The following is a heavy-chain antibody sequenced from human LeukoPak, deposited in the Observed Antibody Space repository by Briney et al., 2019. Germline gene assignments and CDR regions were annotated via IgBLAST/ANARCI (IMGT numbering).Heavy chain of an antibody. CDR2: ISYDGSSK. Sequence: GRSLRLSCAASGFTFSSYGMHWVRQAPGKGLEWVAVISYDGSSKYYADSVKGRFTISRDNSKNTLYLQMNSLRAEDTAVYYCVGLWFGELFYFDYWGQGTLVTVSS. CDR1: GFTFSSYG. D-gene: IGHD3-10*01. J-gene: IGHJ4*02. CDR3: VGLWFGELFYFDY. V-gene: IGHV3-30*03.